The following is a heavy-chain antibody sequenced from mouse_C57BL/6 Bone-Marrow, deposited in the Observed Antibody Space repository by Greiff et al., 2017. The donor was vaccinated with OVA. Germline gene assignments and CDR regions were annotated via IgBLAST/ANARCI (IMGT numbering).Heavy chain of an antibody. J-gene: IGHJ3*01. CDR1: GYAFSSSW. D-gene: IGHD1-2*01. CDR2: IYPGDGDT. CDR3: ARGDYYGYRFAY. V-gene: IGHV1-82*01. Sequence: QVQLQQSGPELVKPGASVKISCKASGYAFSSSWMNGVKQRPGKGLEWIGRIYPGDGDTNYNGKFKGKATLTADKSSSTAYMQLSSLTAEDSAVYFCARGDYYGYRFAYWGQGTLVTVSA.